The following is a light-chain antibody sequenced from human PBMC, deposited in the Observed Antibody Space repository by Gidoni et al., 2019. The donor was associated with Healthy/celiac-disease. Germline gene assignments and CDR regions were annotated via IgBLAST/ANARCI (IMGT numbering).Light chain of an antibody. CDR1: QSLVYSDGNTY. V-gene: IGKV2-30*01. CDR2: KVS. CDR3: MQGTHWPPL. Sequence: DVVMNQSPLSLPVTLGQPASISCSSSQSLVYSDGNTYLNWFQQRPGQSPRRLIYKVSNRDSGVPDRFSGSGSGTDFTLKISRVEAEYVGVYYCMQGTHWPPLFGQGTKVEIK. J-gene: IGKJ1*01.